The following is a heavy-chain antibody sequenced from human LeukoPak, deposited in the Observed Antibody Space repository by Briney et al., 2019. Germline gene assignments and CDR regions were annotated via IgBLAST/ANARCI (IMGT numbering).Heavy chain of an antibody. D-gene: IGHD1-26*01. CDR3: ARAGRLFEWELLYYFDY. J-gene: IGHJ4*02. Sequence: ASVKASCKASGYTFTGYYMHWVRQAPGQGLEWMGWINPNSGGTNYAQKFQGRVTMTRDTSISTAYMELSRLRSDDTAVYYCARAGRLFEWELLYYFDYWGQGTLVTVSS. CDR1: GYTFTGYY. CDR2: INPNSGGT. V-gene: IGHV1-2*02.